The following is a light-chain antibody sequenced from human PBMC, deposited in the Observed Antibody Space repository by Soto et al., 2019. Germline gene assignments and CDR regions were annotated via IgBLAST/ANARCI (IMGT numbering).Light chain of an antibody. Sequence: EIVLTQSPATLSLSPGERATLSCRASQSVSSYLAWYQQKPGQAPRLLIYAASNRATGIPARFSGSGSGTDFTLTISSLEPEDFAVYYCQQLSNWPPLTFGGGTKVEIK. CDR2: AAS. CDR1: QSVSSY. V-gene: IGKV3-11*01. J-gene: IGKJ4*01. CDR3: QQLSNWPPLT.